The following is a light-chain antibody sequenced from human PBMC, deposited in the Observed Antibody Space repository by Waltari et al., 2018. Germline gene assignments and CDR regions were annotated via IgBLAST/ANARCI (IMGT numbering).Light chain of an antibody. CDR2: DAS. CDR1: QDRRNY. V-gene: IGKV1-33*01. CDR3: QQHYNLPLT. Sequence: DIQMTQSPSSLSASVGDRVTITCQASQDRRNYLNWYQHKPGKAPKLLIYDASTLEAGVPSRFSGSGSGTYFTFTISSLQPEDVATYYCQQHYNLPLTFGGGTKVEI. J-gene: IGKJ4*01.